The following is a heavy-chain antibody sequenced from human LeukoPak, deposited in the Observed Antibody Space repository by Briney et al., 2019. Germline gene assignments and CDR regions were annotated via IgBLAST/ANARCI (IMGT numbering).Heavy chain of an antibody. V-gene: IGHV3-66*01. CDR2: IYSGDRT. J-gene: IGHJ4*02. CDR3: ARARALTPPDY. D-gene: IGHD2-15*01. Sequence: PGGSLRLSCTASGFNVSDNYMSWVRQAPGKGLEWVSVIYSGDRTYYADSVKGRFTISRDNSKNTLYLQMNSLRAEDTAVYYCARARALTPPDYWGQGTLVTVSS. CDR1: GFNVSDNY.